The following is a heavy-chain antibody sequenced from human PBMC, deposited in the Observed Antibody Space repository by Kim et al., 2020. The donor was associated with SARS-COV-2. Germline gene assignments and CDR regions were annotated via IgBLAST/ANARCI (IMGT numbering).Heavy chain of an antibody. Sequence: GGSLRLSCAASGFTFSDYWMHWVRQAPGKGLVWVSRIISDGSSASYADSVKGRCTISRDNAENTLYLQVNSLRVEDTAVYYCARDARYSIDSWGQGILDT. J-gene: IGHJ4*02. CDR1: GFTFSDYW. CDR2: IISDGSSA. V-gene: IGHV3-74*01. CDR3: ARDARYSIDS. D-gene: IGHD4-4*01.